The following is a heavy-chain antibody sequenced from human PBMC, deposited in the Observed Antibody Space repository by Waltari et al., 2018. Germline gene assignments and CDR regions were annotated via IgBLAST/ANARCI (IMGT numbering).Heavy chain of an antibody. J-gene: IGHJ4*02. CDR1: GFTFSSYG. CDR3: AKGPRRYSSGWYDEFDY. D-gene: IGHD6-19*01. Sequence: QVQLVESGGGVVQPGGSLRLSCAASGFTFSSYGMHSVRQAPGKGLEWVAFIRYDGSNKYYADSVKGRFTISRDNSKNTLYLQMNSLRAEDTAVYYCAKGPRRYSSGWYDEFDYWGQGTLVTVSS. V-gene: IGHV3-30*02. CDR2: IRYDGSNK.